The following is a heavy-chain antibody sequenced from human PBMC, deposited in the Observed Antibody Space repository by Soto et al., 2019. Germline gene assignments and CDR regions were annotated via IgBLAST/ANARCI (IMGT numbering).Heavy chain of an antibody. V-gene: IGHV3-66*01. CDR3: ARGIIAGASAADY. J-gene: IGHJ4*02. CDR1: GFTISTKH. Sequence: EVQLVESGGDLVQPGGSLRLSCAASGFTISTKHMSWVRQAPGKGLEWVSVINIAGNTYYADSVKGRFTISRDNAKNTLSLEMNSLRGEDTAVYFCARGIIAGASAADYWGQGTLVTVSS. D-gene: IGHD1-26*01. CDR2: INIAGNT.